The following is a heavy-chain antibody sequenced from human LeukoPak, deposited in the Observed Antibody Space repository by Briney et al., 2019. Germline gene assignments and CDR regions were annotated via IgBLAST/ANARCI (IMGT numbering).Heavy chain of an antibody. D-gene: IGHD3-10*01. V-gene: IGHV4-39*07. Sequence: SETLSLTCTVSGGSISSSSYYWGWIRQPPGKGLEWIGSIYYSGSTTYNPSLKSRVTMSVDTSKNHFSLKLNSVTAADTAVYYCARDRYYGSGNNWLDPWGQGTLVTVSS. CDR3: ARDRYYGSGNNWLDP. CDR2: IYYSGST. CDR1: GGSISSSSYY. J-gene: IGHJ5*02.